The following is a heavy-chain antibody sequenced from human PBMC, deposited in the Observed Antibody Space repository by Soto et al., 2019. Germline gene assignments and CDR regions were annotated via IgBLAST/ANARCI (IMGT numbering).Heavy chain of an antibody. CDR3: AREGYFDWLSYPRKGSPTNYYYYYMDV. D-gene: IGHD3-9*01. CDR1: GFTFSSYG. Sequence: GGSLRLSCAASGFTFSSYGMHWVRQAPGKGLEWVAVIWYDGSNKYYADSVKGRFTISRDNSKNTLYLQMNSLRAEDTAVYYCAREGYFDWLSYPRKGSPTNYYYYYMDVWGKGTTVTVSS. J-gene: IGHJ6*03. CDR2: IWYDGSNK. V-gene: IGHV3-33*01.